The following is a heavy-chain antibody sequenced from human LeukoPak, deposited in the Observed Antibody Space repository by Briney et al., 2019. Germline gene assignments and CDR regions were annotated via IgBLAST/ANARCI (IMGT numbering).Heavy chain of an antibody. Sequence: SETLPLTRSVSGDSISSRNYYWGWLRQPPGKGLEWIGSTYYSGSTYYNPSLKSRVIISVDTSKNHFSLNLSSVTAADTAVYYCARHFSWGLWTGYYNYFDYWGQGTLVTVSS. CDR1: GDSISSRNYY. D-gene: IGHD3/OR15-3a*01. CDR3: ARHFSWGLWTGYYNYFDY. V-gene: IGHV4-39*01. CDR2: TYYSGST. J-gene: IGHJ4*02.